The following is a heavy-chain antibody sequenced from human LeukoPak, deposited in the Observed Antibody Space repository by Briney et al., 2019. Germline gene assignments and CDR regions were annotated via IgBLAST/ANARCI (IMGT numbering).Heavy chain of an antibody. J-gene: IGHJ5*02. CDR3: ARGTPGGGNWFDP. D-gene: IGHD3-16*01. CDR2: INHSGST. Sequence: SETLSLTCAVYGGSFSGYYWSWIRQPPGKGLEWIGEINHSGSTNYNPSLKSRVTISVDRSKNQFSLKLSSVTAADTAVYYCARGTPGGGNWFDPWGQGTLVTVSS. CDR1: GGSFSGYY. V-gene: IGHV4-34*01.